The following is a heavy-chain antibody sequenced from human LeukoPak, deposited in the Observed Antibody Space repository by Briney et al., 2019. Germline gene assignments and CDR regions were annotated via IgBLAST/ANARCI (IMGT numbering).Heavy chain of an antibody. CDR1: GYTFTSYY. CDR2: INPSGGST. CDR3: ASELRWQPQ. D-gene: IGHD4-23*01. V-gene: IGHV1-46*01. Sequence: ASVKVSCKASGYTFTSYYMHWVRQAPGQGLEWMGIINPSGGSTSYAQKFQGRIIMTSDTSISTAYLELSSLRSEDTAVYYCASELRWQPQWGQGTLVTVSS. J-gene: IGHJ4*02.